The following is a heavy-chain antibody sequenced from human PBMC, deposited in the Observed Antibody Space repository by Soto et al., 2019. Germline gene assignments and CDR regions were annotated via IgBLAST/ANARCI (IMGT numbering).Heavy chain of an antibody. J-gene: IGHJ4*02. CDR3: ARVSGWLQSFDY. CDR1: GFTFSSYA. CDR2: ISYDGSNK. V-gene: IGHV3-30-3*01. D-gene: IGHD5-12*01. Sequence: GGSLRLSCAASGFTFSSYAMHWVRQAPGKGLEWVAVISYDGSNKYYADSVKGRFTISRDNSKNTLYLQMNSLRAEDTAVYYCARVSGWLQSFDYWGQGTLVTVSS.